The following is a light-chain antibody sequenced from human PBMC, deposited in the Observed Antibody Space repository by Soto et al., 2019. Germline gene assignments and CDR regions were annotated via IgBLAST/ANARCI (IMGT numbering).Light chain of an antibody. Sequence: EIVLTQSPATLYLSPGERATLSCRASQSVYNYLAWYQQKPGQAPRLLIYGASNRATGIPARFSGSGSGTDFTFNISSLEPEDFAVYYCQQRSNWPRTFGQGTKLEIK. CDR1: QSVYNY. CDR2: GAS. V-gene: IGKV3-11*01. CDR3: QQRSNWPRT. J-gene: IGKJ2*01.